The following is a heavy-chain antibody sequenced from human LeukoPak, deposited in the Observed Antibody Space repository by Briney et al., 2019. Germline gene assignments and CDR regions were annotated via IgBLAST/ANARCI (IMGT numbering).Heavy chain of an antibody. D-gene: IGHD5-18*01. J-gene: IGHJ6*03. Sequence: GESLKISCKGSGYSFISYWIGWVRQMPGKGLERMGIIYPGDSDTRYSPSFQGQVTISADKSISTAYLQWSSLKASDTAMYYCARRGYSYGEYYYYYYMDVWGKGTTVTVSS. CDR2: IYPGDSDT. CDR3: ARRGYSYGEYYYYYYMDV. CDR1: GYSFISYW. V-gene: IGHV5-51*01.